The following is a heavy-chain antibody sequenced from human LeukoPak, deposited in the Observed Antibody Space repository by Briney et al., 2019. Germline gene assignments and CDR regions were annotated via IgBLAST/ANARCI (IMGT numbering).Heavy chain of an antibody. V-gene: IGHV1-18*01. Sequence: ASVKVSRKASGYTFTSYGISWVRQAPGQGLEWIGWISAYNGNTNYAQKLQGRVTMTTDTSTSTAYMELRSLRSDDTAVYYCARDLALYYYDSSGLTWGQGTLVTVSS. CDR1: GYTFTSYG. CDR3: ARDLALYYYDSSGLT. D-gene: IGHD3-22*01. CDR2: ISAYNGNT. J-gene: IGHJ4*02.